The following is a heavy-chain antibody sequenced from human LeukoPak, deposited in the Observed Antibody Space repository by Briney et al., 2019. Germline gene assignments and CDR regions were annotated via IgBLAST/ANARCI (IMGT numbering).Heavy chain of an antibody. J-gene: IGHJ4*02. Sequence: SETLSLTCAVYGGSFSGYYWSWIRQPPGKGLEWIGEINHSGSTNYNPSLKSRVTISADTSKNQFSLKLSSVTAADTAVYHCARSERVVGVDYWGQGTLVTVST. D-gene: IGHD1-1*01. CDR2: INHSGST. CDR1: GGSFSGYY. V-gene: IGHV4-34*01. CDR3: ARSERVVGVDY.